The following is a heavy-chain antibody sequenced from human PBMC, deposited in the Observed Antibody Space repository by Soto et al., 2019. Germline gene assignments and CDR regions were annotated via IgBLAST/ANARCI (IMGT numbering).Heavy chain of an antibody. D-gene: IGHD3-10*01. Sequence: QVQLQESGPGLVKPSETLSLTCTVSGGSISSYYWFWIRQSPGKGLEWIGNIYHSGNTNYNPSLKSRVTISVDTSKNQFSLNLSSATAADTAVYYCARDTGWFDPWGQGTLVTVSS. CDR3: ARDTGWFDP. CDR1: GGSISSYY. CDR2: IYHSGNT. J-gene: IGHJ5*02. V-gene: IGHV4-59*01.